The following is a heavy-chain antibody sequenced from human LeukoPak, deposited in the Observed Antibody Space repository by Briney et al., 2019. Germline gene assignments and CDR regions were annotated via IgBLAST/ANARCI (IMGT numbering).Heavy chain of an antibody. D-gene: IGHD3-9*01. CDR2: ISSSSSYI. CDR3: AREEPYDILTGYSGDY. J-gene: IGHJ4*02. CDR1: GFTFSSYS. Sequence: PGGSLRLSCAASGFTFSSYSMNWVRQAPGKGLEWVSSISSSSSYIYYADSVKGRFTISRDNAKNSLYLQMNSLRAEDTAVYYCAREEPYDILTGYSGDYWGQGTLVTVSS. V-gene: IGHV3-21*01.